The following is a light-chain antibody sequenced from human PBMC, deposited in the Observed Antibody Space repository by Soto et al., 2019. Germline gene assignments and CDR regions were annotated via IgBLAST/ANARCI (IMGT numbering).Light chain of an antibody. CDR2: GVT. CDR1: HNDIGTYDY. CDR3: SSFTSNRIYV. V-gene: IGLV2-14*03. Sequence: QSVLTQPTSVSGSPAQSITISCTGNHNDIGTYDYVSWYQQHPGRAPRLLIHGVTTRPSGISDRFSASKSGLTASLTISGLQPEDEADYYCSSFTSNRIYVFGPGTKATVL. J-gene: IGLJ1*01.